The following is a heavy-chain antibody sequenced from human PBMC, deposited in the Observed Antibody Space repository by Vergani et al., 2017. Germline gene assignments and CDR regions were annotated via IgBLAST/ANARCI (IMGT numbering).Heavy chain of an antibody. J-gene: IGHJ1*01. CDR1: GFTSSYFG. CDR3: ATKSCCTPGCQIGYFRE. D-gene: IGHD1-1*01. V-gene: IGHV3-30*03. CDR2: ISYDGTQK. Sequence: QVHLVESGGGVVQPGRSLRLSCVVSGFTSSYFGMPGVRQAPGKGLEWVAVISYDGTQKYYADSVKGRFTISRANSKSTLCLQMNSLRTEDTAVYYCATKSCCTPGCQIGYFREWGQGTVVTVSS.